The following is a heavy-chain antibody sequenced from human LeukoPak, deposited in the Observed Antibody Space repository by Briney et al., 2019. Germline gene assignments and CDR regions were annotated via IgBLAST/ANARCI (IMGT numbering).Heavy chain of an antibody. D-gene: IGHD3-3*01. CDR2: FNSDGSTT. Sequence: GGSLRLSCAASGFTFSSYWMHWVRQAPGKGLVWVSRFNSDGSTTSYADSVKGRFTISRDNVKNTLYLQMNSLRAEDTAVFYCARDQYDTWSRRGNFDSWGQGTLVIVSS. CDR1: GFTFSSYW. CDR3: ARDQYDTWSRRGNFDS. V-gene: IGHV3-74*01. J-gene: IGHJ4*02.